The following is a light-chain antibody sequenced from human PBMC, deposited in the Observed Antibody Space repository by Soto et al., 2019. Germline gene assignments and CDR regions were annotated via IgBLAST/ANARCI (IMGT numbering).Light chain of an antibody. J-gene: IGKJ4*01. CDR3: QQHNSWPT. CDR2: GAS. CDR1: HSISTN. Sequence: EIIMTQSPATLSVSPGEGATLSCRTSHSISTNLAWYQHKRGQSPMLLVYGASTRATGVPARFSGSGSGAEFTLSISSLQSEHFAVYYCQQHNSWPTFGGGTKGAMK. V-gene: IGKV3-15*01.